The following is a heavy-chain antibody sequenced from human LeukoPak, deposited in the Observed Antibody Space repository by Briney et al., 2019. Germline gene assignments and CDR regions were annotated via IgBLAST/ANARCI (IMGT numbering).Heavy chain of an antibody. Sequence: SETLSLTCAVYGGSFSNYYWSWIRQPPGKGLEWLAEINDSGRANYNPSLMSRVTVSVDTSKNQFSLILTSVTAADTAVYYCARQPPATAAFDIWAQGTMVTVSS. CDR2: INDSGRA. CDR3: ARQPPATAAFDI. D-gene: IGHD5-18*01. CDR1: GGSFSNYY. J-gene: IGHJ3*02. V-gene: IGHV4-34*01.